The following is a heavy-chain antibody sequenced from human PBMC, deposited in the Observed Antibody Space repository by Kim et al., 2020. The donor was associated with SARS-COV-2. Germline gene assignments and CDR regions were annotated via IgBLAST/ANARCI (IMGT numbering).Heavy chain of an antibody. CDR1: GYTFTGYY. D-gene: IGHD4-17*01. CDR3: ARDVFNGIDYAITSDGMDV. Sequence: ASVKVSCKASGYTFTGYYMHWVRQAPGQGLEWMGWINPNSGGTNYAQKFQGWVTMTRDTSISTAYMELSRLRSDDTAVYYCARDVFNGIDYAITSDGMDVWGQGTTVTVSS. V-gene: IGHV1-2*04. J-gene: IGHJ6*02. CDR2: INPNSGGT.